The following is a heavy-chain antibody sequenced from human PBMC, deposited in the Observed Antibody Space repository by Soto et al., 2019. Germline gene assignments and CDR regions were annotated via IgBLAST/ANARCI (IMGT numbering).Heavy chain of an antibody. CDR1: GATCSSCA. V-gene: IGHV1-69*13. Sequence: SVKVSCKASGATCSSCAISWVRQAPGQGLEWMGGIIPIFGTANYAQKLQCRVTITADESTSTAYMELSSLRSEDTAVYYCARDGEFGGVIVQRERYGMDVWGQGTTVTLSS. D-gene: IGHD3-16*02. J-gene: IGHJ6*02. CDR2: IIPIFGTA. CDR3: ARDGEFGGVIVQRERYGMDV.